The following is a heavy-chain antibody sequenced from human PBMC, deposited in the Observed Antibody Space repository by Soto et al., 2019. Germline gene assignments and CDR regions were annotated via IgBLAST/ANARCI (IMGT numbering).Heavy chain of an antibody. CDR1: GFTFDDYA. J-gene: IGHJ6*02. Sequence: EVQLVESGGGLVQPGRSLRLSCAASGFTFDDYAMHWVRQVPGKGLEWVSGISWNSGKIAYADSVKGRFTISRDNAKSSLYLQMNSLSGDDSALYYCAKDKSNEELSVYYYNGLDVWGQGTAVTVSS. V-gene: IGHV3-9*01. CDR2: ISWNSGKI. CDR3: AKDKSNEELSVYYYNGLDV. D-gene: IGHD3-16*02.